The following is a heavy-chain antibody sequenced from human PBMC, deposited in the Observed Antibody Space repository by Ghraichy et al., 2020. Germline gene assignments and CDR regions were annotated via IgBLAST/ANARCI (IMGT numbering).Heavy chain of an antibody. J-gene: IGHJ6*02. CDR2: IYHSGST. V-gene: IGHV4-4*02. D-gene: IGHD3-3*01. CDR3: ARVGSPDQDSITIFGVVIIPPPAFYGMDV. Sequence: SETLSLTCAVSGGSISSSNWWSWVRQPPGKGLEWIGEIYHSGSTNYNPSLKSRVTISVDKSKNQFSLKLSSVTAADTAVYYCARVGSPDQDSITIFGVVIIPPPAFYGMDVWGQGTTVTVSS. CDR1: GGSISSSNW.